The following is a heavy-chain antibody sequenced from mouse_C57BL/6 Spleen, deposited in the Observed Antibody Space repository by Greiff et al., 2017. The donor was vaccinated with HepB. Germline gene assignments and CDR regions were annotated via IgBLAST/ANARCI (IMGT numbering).Heavy chain of an antibody. CDR1: GFTFSDFY. J-gene: IGHJ1*03. D-gene: IGHD2-1*01. V-gene: IGHV7-1*01. CDR3: ARDAGDDMVTTGWYFDV. CDR2: SRNKANDYTT. Sequence: EVMLVESGGGLVQSGRSLRLSCATSGFTFSDFYMEWVRQAPGKGLEWIAASRNKANDYTTEYSASVKGRFIVSRDTSQSILYLQMNALRAEDTAIYYCARDAGDDMVTTGWYFDVWGTGTTVTVSS.